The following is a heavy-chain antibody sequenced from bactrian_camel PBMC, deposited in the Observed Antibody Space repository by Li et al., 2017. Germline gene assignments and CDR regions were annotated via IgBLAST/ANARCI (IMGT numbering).Heavy chain of an antibody. J-gene: IGHJ4*01. CDR2: IGIDGRT. V-gene: IGHV3S9*01. D-gene: IGHD7*01. Sequence: HVQLVESGGGSVQAGGSLRLSCEATGYSSNTFCMGWFRRAPGKEREGVAGIGIDGRTAYADSVKGRFTISQDKAKSTVYLQMNSLQPSDTGVYSCAAASCPRGVVVAAADQYEHWGQGTQVTV. CDR3: AAASCPRGVVVAAADQYEH. CDR1: GYSSNTFC.